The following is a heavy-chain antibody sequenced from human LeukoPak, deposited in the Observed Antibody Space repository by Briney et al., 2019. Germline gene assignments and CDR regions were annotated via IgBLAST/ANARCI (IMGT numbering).Heavy chain of an antibody. CDR3: AKDLFDRVVGATPPDY. Sequence: QPGASLRLSCAACGFTFRSYAMSWVRQAPGKGLEWVSAISGSGGSTYYADSVKGRFTISRDNSKNTLYLQMNSLRAEDTAVYYCAKDLFDRVVGATPPDYWGQGTLVTVSS. J-gene: IGHJ4*02. V-gene: IGHV3-23*01. D-gene: IGHD1-26*01. CDR2: ISGSGGST. CDR1: GFTFRSYA.